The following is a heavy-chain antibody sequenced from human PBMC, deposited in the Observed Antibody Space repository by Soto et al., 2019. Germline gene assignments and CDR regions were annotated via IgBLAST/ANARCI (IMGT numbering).Heavy chain of an antibody. CDR1: GGSISNHY. CDR3: ARANWYSEY. D-gene: IGHD7-27*01. V-gene: IGHV4-59*11. CDR2: IYYNGNT. J-gene: IGHJ4*02. Sequence: HVQLQESGPGLVKPSETLSLTCTVSGGSISNHYWSWIRQPPGKGLEWIGYIYYNGNTNYNPSLKSRVTMSVDTSKNQSSLRLSSVTAADTAVYYCARANWYSEYWGQGTLVTVSS.